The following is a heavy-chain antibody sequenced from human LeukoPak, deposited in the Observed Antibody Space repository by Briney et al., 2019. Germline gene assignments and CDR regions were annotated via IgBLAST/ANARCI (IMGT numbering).Heavy chain of an antibody. D-gene: IGHD4-17*01. Sequence: PSETLSLTCTVSGGSISSYYWSWIPQPPGKGLEWLGYIYYSGSTNYNPSLKSRVTISVDTSKNQFSLKLSSVTAADTAVYYCARDHGEYSGKDYWGQGTLVTVSS. CDR3: ARDHGEYSGKDY. CDR1: GGSISSYY. CDR2: IYYSGST. J-gene: IGHJ4*02. V-gene: IGHV4-59*01.